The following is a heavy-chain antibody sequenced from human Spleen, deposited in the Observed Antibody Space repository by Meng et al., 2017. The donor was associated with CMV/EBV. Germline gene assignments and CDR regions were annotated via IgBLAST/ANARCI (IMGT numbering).Heavy chain of an antibody. CDR3: ARSAASDLPYYGLDV. CDR1: GYTFAGHY. J-gene: IGHJ6*02. CDR2: INPNSGDT. V-gene: IGHV1-2*02. D-gene: IGHD3-3*01. Sequence: ASVKVSCKASGYTFAGHYLHWVRQAPGQGLEWMAWINPNSGDTKYAQRFQGRVTMTRDTSINTAYMELSSLRSDDTAVYYGARSAASDLPYYGLDVWGQGTTVTVSS.